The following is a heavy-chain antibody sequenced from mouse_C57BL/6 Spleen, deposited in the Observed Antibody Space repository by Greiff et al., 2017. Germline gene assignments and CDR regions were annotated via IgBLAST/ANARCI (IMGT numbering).Heavy chain of an antibody. D-gene: IGHD2-12*01. CDR3: AIDDGDY. CDR1: GFNIKDYY. V-gene: IGHV14-2*01. CDR2: IDPSDGYT. J-gene: IGHJ2*01. Sequence: VQLQQSGAELVKPGASVKLSCTASGFNIKDYYMHWVKQRTEQGLEWIGRIDPSDGYTKYTPKFQGKATITADTSSNTAYLQLSSLTSEDSAVYYCAIDDGDYWGQGTTLTVSS.